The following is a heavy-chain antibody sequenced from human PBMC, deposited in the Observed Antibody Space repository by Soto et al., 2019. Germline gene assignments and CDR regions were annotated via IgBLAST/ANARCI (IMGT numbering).Heavy chain of an antibody. Sequence: QVQLVQSGAEVKKPGSSVKVSCKASGGTFRSYAISWVRQAPGQGLEWMGGIIPIFGTANYAQKFQGRVTITADESTSTAYMELSSLRSEDTAVYYCATFLGSSGWYVGYFDLWGRGTLVTVSS. CDR3: ATFLGSSGWYVGYFDL. CDR2: IIPIFGTA. D-gene: IGHD6-19*01. J-gene: IGHJ2*01. V-gene: IGHV1-69*12. CDR1: GGTFRSYA.